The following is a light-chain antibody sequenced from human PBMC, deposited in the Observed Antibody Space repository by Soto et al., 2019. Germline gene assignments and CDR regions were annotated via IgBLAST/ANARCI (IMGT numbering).Light chain of an antibody. V-gene: IGLV1-44*01. CDR1: SSNIGSNT. CDR3: AAWDDSLNVFYV. J-gene: IGLJ1*01. CDR2: SNN. Sequence: QAVVTQPPSASGTPGQRVTISCSGSSSNIGSNTVNWYQQLPGTAPKLLIYSNNQRPSGVPDRFSVSKSGTSASLAISGLQSEDEADYYCAAWDDSLNVFYVFGTGTKLTV.